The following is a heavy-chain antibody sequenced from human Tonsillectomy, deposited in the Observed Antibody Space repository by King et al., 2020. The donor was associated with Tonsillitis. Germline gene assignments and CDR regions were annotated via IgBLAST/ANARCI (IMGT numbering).Heavy chain of an antibody. CDR3: ARQTFGSATSYYFDY. CDR2: IYPGDSDI. V-gene: IGHV5-51*01. D-gene: IGHD2-2*01. CDR1: GYSFINYW. J-gene: IGHJ4*02. Sequence: VKLVESGAEVKKPGESLKISCKGSGYSFINYWSGWVRQMPGKGLECVGIIYPGDSDISYSPSFQGQVTISPARSTSTAYLQWSSLKASDAAMYYGARQTFGSATSYYFDYWGQGTLVAVSS.